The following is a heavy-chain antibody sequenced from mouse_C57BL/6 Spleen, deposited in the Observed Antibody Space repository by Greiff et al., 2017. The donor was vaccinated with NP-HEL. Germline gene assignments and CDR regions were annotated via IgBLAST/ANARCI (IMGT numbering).Heavy chain of an antibody. CDR1: GFTFSDYY. D-gene: IGHD1-1*01. CDR2: INYDGSST. Sequence: EVQRVESEGGLVQPGSSMKLSCTASGFTFSDYYMAWVRQVPEKGLEWVANINYDGSSTYYLDSLKSRFIISRDNAKNILYLQMSSLKSEGTATYYCARDPYYYGSSPWYFDVWGTGTTVTVSS. CDR3: ARDPYYYGSSPWYFDV. J-gene: IGHJ1*03. V-gene: IGHV5-16*01.